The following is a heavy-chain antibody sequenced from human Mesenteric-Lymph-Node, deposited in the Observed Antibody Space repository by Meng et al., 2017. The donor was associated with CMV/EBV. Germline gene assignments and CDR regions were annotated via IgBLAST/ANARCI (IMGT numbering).Heavy chain of an antibody. CDR1: AGTFSSYA. Sequence: ASVQVSCKASAGTFSSYAISWVRQAPGQGLEWMGWINPNSGGTNYAQKFQSRVTMTRYTSISTAYMELSRLRSDDTAVYYCARGYYDSSGYLWYWGQGTLVTVSS. CDR2: INPNSGGT. V-gene: IGHV1-2*02. J-gene: IGHJ4*02. CDR3: ARGYYDSSGYLWY. D-gene: IGHD3-22*01.